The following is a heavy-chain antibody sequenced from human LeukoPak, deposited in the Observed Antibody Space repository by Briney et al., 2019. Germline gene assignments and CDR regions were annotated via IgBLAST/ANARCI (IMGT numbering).Heavy chain of an antibody. J-gene: IGHJ4*02. D-gene: IGHD4-17*01. CDR2: IYYSGST. V-gene: IGHV4-59*01. CDR3: ARAYGDYPSYYFDY. Sequence: SETLSLTCTVSGGSISSYYWSWIRQPPGKGLEWIGYIYYSGSTNYNPSLKSRVTISVDTSKNQFSLKLSSVTAADTAVYYCARAYGDYPSYYFDYWGQGTLVTVSS. CDR1: GGSISSYY.